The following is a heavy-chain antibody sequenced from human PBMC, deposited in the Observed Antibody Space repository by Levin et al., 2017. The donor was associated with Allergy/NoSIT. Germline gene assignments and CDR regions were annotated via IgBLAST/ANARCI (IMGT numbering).Heavy chain of an antibody. J-gene: IGHJ3*02. Sequence: HTGGSLRLSCAASGFTFSSYWMHWVRQAPGKGLVWVSRIHSDGSTTYYADSVRGRFAISRDNAKNTLYLEMNSLRAEDTAVYYCARVRGVQGVMLPGPFDIWGQGTMVTVSS. CDR1: GFTFSSYW. CDR2: IHSDGSTT. D-gene: IGHD3-10*01. V-gene: IGHV3-74*01. CDR3: ARVRGVQGVMLPGPFDI.